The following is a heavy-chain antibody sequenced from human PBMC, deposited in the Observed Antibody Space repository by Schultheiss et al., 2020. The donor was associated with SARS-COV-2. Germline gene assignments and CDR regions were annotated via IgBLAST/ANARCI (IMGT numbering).Heavy chain of an antibody. CDR2: ISSSGSTI. D-gene: IGHD2/OR15-2a*01. J-gene: IGHJ6*02. Sequence: GGSLRLSCAASGFTFSSYEMNWVRQAPGKGLEWVSYISSSGSTIYYADFVKGRFTISRDNAKDSLYLQLNSLRAEDTAVYYCARDNTYFGPMDVWGQGTTVTVSS. CDR1: GFTFSSYE. CDR3: ARDNTYFGPMDV. V-gene: IGHV3-48*03.